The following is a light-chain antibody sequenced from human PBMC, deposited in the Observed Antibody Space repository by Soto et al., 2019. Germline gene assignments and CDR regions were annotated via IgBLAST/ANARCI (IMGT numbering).Light chain of an antibody. CDR1: QNVSTW. V-gene: IGKV1-12*01. J-gene: IGKJ3*01. Sequence: DIQITQSPSSVSASVGDRVTVTCRASQNVSTWLPWYQQTPGKAPNLLIYGASTLQRGVPSRFSGSGSGTEFTLTISSLQPEDFAIYFCQQGSRFPFTFGPGTRVDFK. CDR2: GAS. CDR3: QQGSRFPFT.